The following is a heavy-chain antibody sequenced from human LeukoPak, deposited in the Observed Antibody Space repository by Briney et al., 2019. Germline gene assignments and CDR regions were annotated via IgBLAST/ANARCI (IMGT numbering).Heavy chain of an antibody. CDR2: ISSSSSYI. D-gene: IGHD5-18*01. J-gene: IGHJ4*02. CDR1: GFTFSSYS. Sequence: PGGSLRLSCAASGFTFSSYSMNWVRQAPGKGLELVSSISSSSSYIYYADSVKGRFTISRDNAKNSLYLQMNSLRAEDTAVYYCARDLSGYSYGLYYWGQGTLVTVSS. V-gene: IGHV3-21*01. CDR3: ARDLSGYSYGLYY.